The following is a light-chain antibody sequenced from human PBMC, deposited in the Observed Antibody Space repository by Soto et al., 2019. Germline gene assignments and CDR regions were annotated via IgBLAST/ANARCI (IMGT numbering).Light chain of an antibody. CDR1: QSVLYSSNNKNY. Sequence: DIVMTQSPDSLAVSLGERATINCKSSQSVLYSSNNKNYLAWYQQKPGQHPKLLIYWASTRESGVPDRFSGSGSWTDFTLTISSLQAEDVAVYYSQQYYSTPLTFGGGTKVEIK. CDR2: WAS. CDR3: QQYYSTPLT. V-gene: IGKV4-1*01. J-gene: IGKJ4*01.